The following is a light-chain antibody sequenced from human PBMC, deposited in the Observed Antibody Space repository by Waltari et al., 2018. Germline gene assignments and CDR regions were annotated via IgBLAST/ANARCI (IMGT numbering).Light chain of an antibody. CDR1: KLGDKY. Sequence: SYELTQPPSVSVSPGPTATITCSGDKLGDKYVCWYQQKPGQSPVVVIFQDTKRPSGIPERFSGSNSGNTATLIINGTQAMDEADYYCQAWDSSTVVFGGGTKLTVL. CDR3: QAWDSSTVV. CDR2: QDT. V-gene: IGLV3-1*01. J-gene: IGLJ3*02.